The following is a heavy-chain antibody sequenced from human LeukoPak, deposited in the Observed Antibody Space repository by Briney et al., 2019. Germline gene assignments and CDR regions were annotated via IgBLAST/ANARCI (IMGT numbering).Heavy chain of an antibody. J-gene: IGHJ4*02. D-gene: IGHD1-1*01. CDR1: GYSISSGYY. CDR3: ARGPNEFVY. CDR2: IYHSGST. V-gene: IGHV4-38-2*02. Sequence: SETLSLTCSVSGYSISSGYYWGWIRQPPGKGMEWIGSIYHSGSTYYNPSLKSRVTISVDTSKNQFSLKLSSVTAADTAVYYCARGPNEFVYWGQGTLVTVSS.